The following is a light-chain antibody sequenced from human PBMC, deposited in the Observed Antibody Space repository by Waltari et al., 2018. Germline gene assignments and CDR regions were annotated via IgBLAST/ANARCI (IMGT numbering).Light chain of an antibody. Sequence: DIQMTQSPSSVSASVGDRVTITCRASQGISSWLAWYQQKPGTAPKLLIYAASSLQSGVPSRFSGSGYGTEFTLTISSLQPDDSATYYCQQYHTYKMFGQGTKVEI. J-gene: IGKJ1*01. CDR1: QGISSW. V-gene: IGKV1-12*01. CDR3: QQYHTYKM. CDR2: AAS.